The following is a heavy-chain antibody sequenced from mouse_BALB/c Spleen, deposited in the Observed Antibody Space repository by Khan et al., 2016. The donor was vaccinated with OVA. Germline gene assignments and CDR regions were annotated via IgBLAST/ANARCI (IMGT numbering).Heavy chain of an antibody. J-gene: IGHJ1*01. CDR1: GYTFTNYW. V-gene: IGHV1-63*02. CDR3: ARWATWYFDV. D-gene: IGHD3-1*01. Sequence: QVQLKQSGAELIRPGTSVKISCKASGYTFTNYWLGWIKQRPGHGLEWIGDIYPGGGYTNYNEKFKDKATLTADTSSSTAYMKLSGLTSEDSTVYFCARWATWYFDVWGAGTTVTVSS. CDR2: IYPGGGYT.